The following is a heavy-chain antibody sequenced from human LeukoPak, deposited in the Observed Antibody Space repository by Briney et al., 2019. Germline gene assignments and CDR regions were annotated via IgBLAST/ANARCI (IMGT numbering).Heavy chain of an antibody. CDR3: ARGVLIDY. CDR1: GGSFSGYY. J-gene: IGHJ4*02. V-gene: IGHV4-34*01. CDR2: INHSGST. Sequence: SETLSLTCAVYGGSFSGYYWSWIRQPPGKGLEWIGEINHSGSTNYNPSLKSRVTISVDTSKNQFSLKLSSVTAADTAVYYCARGVLIDYWGQGTLVTVSS.